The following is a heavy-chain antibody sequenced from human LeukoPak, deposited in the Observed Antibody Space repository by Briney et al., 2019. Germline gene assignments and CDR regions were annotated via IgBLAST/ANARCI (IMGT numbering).Heavy chain of an antibody. V-gene: IGHV3-30-3*01. CDR1: GFTFTNYA. CDR2: ISYDGSNK. J-gene: IGHJ6*03. CDR3: VRAFGGYDSQRFYYNMDV. Sequence: GGSLRLSCAASGFTFTNYAMYWVRQAPGKGLEWVAVISYDGSNKYYADSVKGRFTISRDNSKNTLYLQMNSLRAEDTAVYYCVRAFGGYDSQRFYYNMDVWGKGTTVTVSS. D-gene: IGHD5-12*01.